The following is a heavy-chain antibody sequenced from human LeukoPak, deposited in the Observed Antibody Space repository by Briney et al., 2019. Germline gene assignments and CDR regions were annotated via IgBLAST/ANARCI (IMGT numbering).Heavy chain of an antibody. CDR3: ARGENPLNIHIAIIDY. CDR1: GGSFSGYY. D-gene: IGHD6-13*01. J-gene: IGHJ4*02. Sequence: SETLSLTCAVYGGSFSGYYWSWIRQSPDKGLEWIGEINHSGRTNYNPSLKSRVTISIDTSKNQFSLKLTSVTAADTAVYYCARGENPLNIHIAIIDYWGQGTLVTVSS. CDR2: INHSGRT. V-gene: IGHV4-34*01.